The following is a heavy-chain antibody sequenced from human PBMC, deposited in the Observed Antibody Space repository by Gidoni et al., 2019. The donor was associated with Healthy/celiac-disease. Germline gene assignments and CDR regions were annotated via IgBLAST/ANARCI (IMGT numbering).Heavy chain of an antibody. Sequence: QVQLQQWGAGLLKPSETLSLTCAMSGPSFSGYYWSWIRQSPGRGLEWIAEITHTGSTNYKPSLRSRVTRSVDASKNQFSLQLRSVTAADTAVYYCARGRYHDSSGFPYWGQGTLVTVSS. CDR1: GPSFSGYY. D-gene: IGHD3-22*01. V-gene: IGHV4-34*01. J-gene: IGHJ4*02. CDR2: ITHTGST. CDR3: ARGRYHDSSGFPY.